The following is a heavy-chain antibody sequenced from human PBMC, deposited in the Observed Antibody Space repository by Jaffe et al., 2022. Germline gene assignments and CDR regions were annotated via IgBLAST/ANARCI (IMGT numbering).Heavy chain of an antibody. CDR3: ARDATSDGMGAPIRIWYFDL. V-gene: IGHV4-61*02. Sequence: QVQLQESGPGLVKPSQTLSLTCTVSGGSISSGSYYWSWIRQPAGKGLEWIGRIYTSGSTNYNPSLKSRVTISVDTSKNQFSLKLSSVTAADTAVYYCARDATSDGMGAPIRIWYFDLWGRGTLVTVSS. CDR1: GGSISSGSYY. J-gene: IGHJ2*01. D-gene: IGHD1-26*01. CDR2: IYTSGST.